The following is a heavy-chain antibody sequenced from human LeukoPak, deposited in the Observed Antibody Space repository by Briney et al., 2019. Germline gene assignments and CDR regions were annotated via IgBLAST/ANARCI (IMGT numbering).Heavy chain of an antibody. CDR3: ARWAGARPGGYYDFWTGPYDY. Sequence: GASVEVSCKAPGDTFTNYYMHWVRQAPGQGLEWMGIINPTGDSTRYAQKFQGRVTMTRDTSTSTVYMELSSLRSEDTAVYYCARWAGARPGGYYDFWTGPYDYWGQGSLVTVSS. CDR1: GDTFTNYY. D-gene: IGHD3-3*01. J-gene: IGHJ4*02. V-gene: IGHV1-46*01. CDR2: INPTGDST.